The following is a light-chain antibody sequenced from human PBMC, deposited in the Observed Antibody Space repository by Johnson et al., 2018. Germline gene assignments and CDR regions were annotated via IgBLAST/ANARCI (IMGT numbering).Light chain of an antibody. Sequence: QSVLTQPPSVSAAPGQKVTISCSGSSSNIGNNYVSWYQQLPGTAPKLLIYENNKRPSGIPDRFSGPKSGTSATLGITGLQTGDEADYYCGTWDSSLSAGKVFGTGTNVTVL. J-gene: IGLJ1*01. V-gene: IGLV1-51*02. CDR1: SSNIGNNY. CDR2: ENN. CDR3: GTWDSSLSAGKV.